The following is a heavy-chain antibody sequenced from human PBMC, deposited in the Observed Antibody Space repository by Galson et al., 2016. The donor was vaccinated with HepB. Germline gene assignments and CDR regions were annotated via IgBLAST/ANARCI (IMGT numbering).Heavy chain of an antibody. CDR2: ILPIFGLT. D-gene: IGHD1/OR15-1a*01. V-gene: IGHV1-69*13. CDR3: ARERWMQLWNKPKPFDF. Sequence: SVKVSCKASGGTFTNYAISWVRQAPGQGLEWMGGILPIFGLTNYTQKFQDRVTLTADALTTPAYMELSGLTSEDTAVYYCARERWMQLWNKPKPFDFWGQGTLVPVSS. J-gene: IGHJ4*02. CDR1: GGTFTNYA.